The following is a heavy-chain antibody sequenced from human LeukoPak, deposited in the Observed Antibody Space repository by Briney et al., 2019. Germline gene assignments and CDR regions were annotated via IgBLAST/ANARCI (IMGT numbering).Heavy chain of an antibody. Sequence: GGSLLLPCAASGFRFIGFAMTWVRQAPGKGLEWVATTSDGGGSTYYADAGKGRFTLSKDHSKYTLSAPMSSLRAGDAAVYSCAKSHSVAQRGYFDYWGQGTLVTVSS. CDR2: TSDGGGST. J-gene: IGHJ4*02. D-gene: IGHD2-15*01. V-gene: IGHV3-23*01. CDR3: AKSHSVAQRGYFDY. CDR1: GFRFIGFA.